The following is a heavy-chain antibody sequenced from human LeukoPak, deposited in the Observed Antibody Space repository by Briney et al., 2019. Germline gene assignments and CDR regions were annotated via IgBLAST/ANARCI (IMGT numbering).Heavy chain of an antibody. CDR3: ARESTTVAGTFDY. J-gene: IGHJ4*02. V-gene: IGHV4-34*01. Sequence: SETLSLTCAVYGDPYSGYHWSWMPQPPGKALEGIGEINHSGSTNYNPSLKSRVTISVDTSKNQFSLKLSSVTAADTAMYYCARESTTVAGTFDYWGQGTLVTVSS. D-gene: IGHD6-19*01. CDR2: INHSGST. CDR1: GDPYSGYH.